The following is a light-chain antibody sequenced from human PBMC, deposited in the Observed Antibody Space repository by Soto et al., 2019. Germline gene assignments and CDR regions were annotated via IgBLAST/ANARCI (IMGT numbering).Light chain of an antibody. CDR3: QQYGSSPLT. V-gene: IGKV3-20*01. J-gene: IGKJ4*01. CDR2: DAS. CDR1: QSVSSSY. Sequence: EIVLTQSPGTLSLSPGERATLSCRASQSVSSSYIVWHQQKPGQAPRLLIYDASSRATGIPARFSGSGSGTDFTLTISRLEPEDFAVYYCQQYGSSPLTFGGGTKVEIK.